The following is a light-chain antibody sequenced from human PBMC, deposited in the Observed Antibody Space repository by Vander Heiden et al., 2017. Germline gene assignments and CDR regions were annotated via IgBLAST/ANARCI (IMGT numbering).Light chain of an antibody. V-gene: IGLV2-23*02. J-gene: IGLJ2*01. CDR1: SSDVGSYNF. Sequence: QSALTPPASVSGSPGRSITISCTGTSSDVGSYNFVSWYQQYPGRAPKLMIYEVTKRPSGVSNRFSGSKSGNTASLTISGLQAEDEADYYCCSYAGSTTFVVFGGGTKLTVL. CDR2: EVT. CDR3: CSYAGSTTFVV.